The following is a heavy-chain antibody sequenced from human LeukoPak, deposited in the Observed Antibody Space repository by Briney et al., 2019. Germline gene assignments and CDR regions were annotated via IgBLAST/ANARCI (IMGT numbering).Heavy chain of an antibody. D-gene: IGHD6-13*01. CDR2: IRPTGDHK. V-gene: IGHV3-48*03. CDR3: ASGLEFSSSWYYFDY. Sequence: PGGSLRLSCAASGFTFSIYEMNWVRQAPGKGLEWVSYIRPTGDHKDFTDSVKGRFTISRDNAKKSLYLQMNSLRAEDTAIYYCASGLEFSSSWYYFDYWGQGTLVTVSS. CDR1: GFTFSIYE. J-gene: IGHJ4*02.